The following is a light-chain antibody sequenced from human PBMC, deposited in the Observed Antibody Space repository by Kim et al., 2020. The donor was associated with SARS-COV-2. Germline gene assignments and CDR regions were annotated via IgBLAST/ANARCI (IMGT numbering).Light chain of an antibody. V-gene: IGLV1-40*01. J-gene: IGLJ2*01. CDR2: GNT. CDR3: QSYDRSLSGSV. CDR1: SSNSGAYYD. Sequence: QRVTISCPGTSSNSGAYYDVHWYQQLPGRAPKLLIHGNTNRPSGVPDRFSGSKSGTSASLDITGLQAEDEAVYYCQSYDRSLSGSVFGGGTQLTVL.